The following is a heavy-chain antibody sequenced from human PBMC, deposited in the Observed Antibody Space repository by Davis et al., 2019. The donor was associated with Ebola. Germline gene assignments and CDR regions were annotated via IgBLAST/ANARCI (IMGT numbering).Heavy chain of an antibody. V-gene: IGHV3-20*04. Sequence: PGGSLRLSCAASGFTFDDYGMSWVRQAPGKGLVWVSRINSDGSSTSYADSVKGRFTISRDNAKNSLYLQMNSLRAEDTALYYCAKEERYSSSSSAYGAFDYWGQGTLVTVSS. CDR1: GFTFDDYG. CDR2: INSDGSST. D-gene: IGHD6-6*01. CDR3: AKEERYSSSSSAYGAFDY. J-gene: IGHJ4*02.